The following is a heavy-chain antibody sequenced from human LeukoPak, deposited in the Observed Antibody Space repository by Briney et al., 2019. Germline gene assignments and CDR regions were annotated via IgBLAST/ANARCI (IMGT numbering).Heavy chain of an antibody. CDR3: ARDIDYYDSSGYPSCRAFDI. D-gene: IGHD3-22*01. Sequence: SQTLSLTCTVSGGSISSGGYYWSWIRQHPGKGLEWTGYIYYSGSTYYNPSLKSRVTISVDTSKNQFSLKLSSVTAADTAVYYCARDIDYYDSSGYPSCRAFDIWGQGTMVTVSS. CDR2: IYYSGST. V-gene: IGHV4-31*03. CDR1: GGSISSGGYY. J-gene: IGHJ3*02.